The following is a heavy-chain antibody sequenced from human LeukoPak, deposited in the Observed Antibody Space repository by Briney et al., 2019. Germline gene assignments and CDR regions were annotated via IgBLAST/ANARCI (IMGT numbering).Heavy chain of an antibody. V-gene: IGHV4-4*07. Sequence: SETLSLTCTVSGGSISSYYWSWIRQPAGKGLEWIGRIYTGGSTNYNPSLKSRVTMSVDTSKNQFSLKLSSVTAADTAVYYCARVRYDSSGYYLGYYYYMDVWGKGTTVTVSS. CDR2: IYTGGST. CDR1: GGSISSYY. D-gene: IGHD3-22*01. J-gene: IGHJ6*03. CDR3: ARVRYDSSGYYLGYYYYMDV.